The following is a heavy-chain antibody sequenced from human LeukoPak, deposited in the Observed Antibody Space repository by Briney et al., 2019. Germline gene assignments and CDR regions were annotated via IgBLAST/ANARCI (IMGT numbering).Heavy chain of an antibody. Sequence: SQTPSLTCTVSGGSISSGGYYWSWIRQHPGKGLEWIGYIYYSGSTYYNPSLKSRVTISVDTSKNQFSLKLSSVTAADTAVYYCARVSEVTGFDYWGQGTLVTVSS. CDR1: GGSISSGGYY. D-gene: IGHD4-23*01. V-gene: IGHV4-31*03. CDR3: ARVSEVTGFDY. J-gene: IGHJ4*02. CDR2: IYYSGST.